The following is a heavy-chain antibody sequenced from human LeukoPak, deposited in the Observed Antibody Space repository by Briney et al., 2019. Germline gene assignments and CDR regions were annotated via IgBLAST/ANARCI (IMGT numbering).Heavy chain of an antibody. V-gene: IGHV3-33*01. CDR2: IWYDGSNK. Sequence: GRSLRLSCAASGFTFSSYGMHWVRQAPGKGLEWVAVIWYDGSNKYYADSVKGRFTISRDNSKNTLYLQTNSLRAEDTAVYYCARAYGFWSGYSIDYWGQGTLVTVSS. J-gene: IGHJ4*02. D-gene: IGHD3-3*01. CDR1: GFTFSSYG. CDR3: ARAYGFWSGYSIDY.